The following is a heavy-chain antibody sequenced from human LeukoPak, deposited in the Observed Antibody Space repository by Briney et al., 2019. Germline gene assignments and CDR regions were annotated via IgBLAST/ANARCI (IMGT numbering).Heavy chain of an antibody. Sequence: GGSLRLSCAASGFTFSNNWMTWVRQAPGKGLEWVASVKKDESEKYYVDSVKARFTISGDNAKNSLYLHMDSLRAEDTAVYYCARGAYSSGWAYFDHWGQGTLVTVSS. V-gene: IGHV3-7*01. CDR1: GFTFSNNW. CDR2: VKKDESEK. J-gene: IGHJ4*02. D-gene: IGHD6-19*01. CDR3: ARGAYSSGWAYFDH.